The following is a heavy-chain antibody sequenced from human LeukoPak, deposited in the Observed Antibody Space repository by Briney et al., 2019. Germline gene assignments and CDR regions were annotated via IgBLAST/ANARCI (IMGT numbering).Heavy chain of an antibody. CDR2: IYSGGST. D-gene: IGHD6-19*01. V-gene: IGHV3-53*01. Sequence: PGGSLRLSCAASGFTVSSNYMSWVRQAPGKGLEWVSVIYSGGSTYYADSVKGRFTISRDNSKNTLYLQMNSLRVEDTAVYYCASNSDSSGWYYYYFDYWGQGTLVTVSS. CDR1: GFTVSSNY. CDR3: ASNSDSSGWYYYYFDY. J-gene: IGHJ4*02.